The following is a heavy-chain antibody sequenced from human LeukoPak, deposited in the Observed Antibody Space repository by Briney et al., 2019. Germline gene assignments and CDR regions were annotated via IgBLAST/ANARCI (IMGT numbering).Heavy chain of an antibody. Sequence: GGSLRLSCAASGFTLSSYSMNWVRQAPGKGLEWVSSISSSSRYICYADSVKGRFTISRDNAKNSLYLQMNSLRAEDTAVYYCARAFEFYCSSTSCYPTGTTGFDYWGQGTLVTVSS. J-gene: IGHJ4*02. CDR2: ISSSSRYI. V-gene: IGHV3-21*01. CDR1: GFTLSSYS. D-gene: IGHD2-2*01. CDR3: ARAFEFYCSSTSCYPTGTTGFDY.